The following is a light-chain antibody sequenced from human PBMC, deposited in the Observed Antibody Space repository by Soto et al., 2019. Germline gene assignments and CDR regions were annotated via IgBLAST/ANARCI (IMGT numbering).Light chain of an antibody. CDR3: QKYDSYSPYT. CDR2: DAS. J-gene: IGKJ2*01. Sequence: DIQMSQSPSTLSASVGDRVTITCRASQSISSWLAWYQQKPGKAPKLLIYDASSLQSGVPSRFSGSGSGTEFTLTIISLQPDDFATYYCQKYDSYSPYTFGQGTKLEIK. V-gene: IGKV1-5*01. CDR1: QSISSW.